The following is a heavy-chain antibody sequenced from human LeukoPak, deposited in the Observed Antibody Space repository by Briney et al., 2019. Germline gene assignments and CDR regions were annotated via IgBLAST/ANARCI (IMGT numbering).Heavy chain of an antibody. V-gene: IGHV3-53*05. J-gene: IGHJ4*02. D-gene: IGHD3-3*01. CDR1: GFTLSSNY. Sequence: GGSLRLSCAASGFTLSSNYMSWLRQAPGMGLEWVSILYSGGSTYYADSVKGRFTISRDNSKNTLYLQMNSLRAEDTAVYYCANDLPPTTIFGAALDYWGQGTLVTVSS. CDR3: ANDLPPTTIFGAALDY. CDR2: LYSGGST.